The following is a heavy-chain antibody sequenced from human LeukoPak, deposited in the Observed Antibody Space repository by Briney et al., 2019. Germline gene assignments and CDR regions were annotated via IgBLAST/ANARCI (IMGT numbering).Heavy chain of an antibody. D-gene: IGHD3-16*02. V-gene: IGHV1-18*01. Sequence: ASVKVSCKASGGTFSSYAISWVRQAPGQGLEWMGWISAYNGNTNYAQKLQGRVTMTTDTSTSTAYMELRSLRSDDTAVYYCAREPPNTYYDYVWGSYRLLALDYWGQGTLVTVSS. CDR1: GGTFSSYA. CDR3: AREPPNTYYDYVWGSYRLLALDY. J-gene: IGHJ4*02. CDR2: ISAYNGNT.